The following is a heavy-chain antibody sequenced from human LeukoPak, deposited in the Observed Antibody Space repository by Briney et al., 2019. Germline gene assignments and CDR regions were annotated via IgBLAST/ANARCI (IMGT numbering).Heavy chain of an antibody. CDR2: INPNSGGT. J-gene: IGHJ4*02. V-gene: IGHV1-2*06. CDR1: GYTLTAYY. Sequence: ASMKVSCKASGYTLTAYYLHWVRQAPGQGLEWMGRINPNSGGTTYAQKFQGRVTMTRDTSTTTVYMELSSLRSQDTAVYYCARHKEVGDYYYFDYWGQGTLVTVSS. CDR3: ARHKEVGDYYYFDY. D-gene: IGHD2/OR15-2a*01.